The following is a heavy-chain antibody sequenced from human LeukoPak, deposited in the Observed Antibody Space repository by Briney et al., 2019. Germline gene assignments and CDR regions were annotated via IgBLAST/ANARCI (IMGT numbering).Heavy chain of an antibody. CDR3: AGLSGYDPYYFDY. D-gene: IGHD5-12*01. J-gene: IGHJ4*02. V-gene: IGHV1-2*02. CDR1: GYSFTTYW. Sequence: GESLRTCCKGSGYSFTTYWITWVRQAPGQGLEWMGCINPNSGGTDYAQKFQGRVTMTRDTSISTAYMELSRLASDDTAVYYCAGLSGYDPYYFDYWGQGTLVAVSS. CDR2: INPNSGGT.